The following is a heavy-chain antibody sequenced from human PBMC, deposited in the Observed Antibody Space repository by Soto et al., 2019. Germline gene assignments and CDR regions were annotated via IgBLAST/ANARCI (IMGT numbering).Heavy chain of an antibody. CDR2: ISYTGRT. J-gene: IGHJ6*02. CDR1: GDSVTSGSYY. V-gene: IGHV4-61*03. D-gene: IGHD7-27*01. CDR3: AREWGLPPYHVMNV. Sequence: TSETLSLTCIVSGDSVTSGSYYWTWLRQPPGKGLEWIGYISYTGRTKYNPSLQSRVTISVDTSKNDFSLNLSSVTAADTAVYFCAREWGLPPYHVMNVWGHGTAVTVSS.